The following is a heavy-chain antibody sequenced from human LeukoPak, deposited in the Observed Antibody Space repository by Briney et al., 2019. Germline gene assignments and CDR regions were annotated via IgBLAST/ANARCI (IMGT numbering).Heavy chain of an antibody. CDR2: IKQDGSEK. CDR3: ARGGSYWERNYYYYYMDV. V-gene: IGHV3-7*01. Sequence: GGSLRLSCGASGFTFSSYWMSWVRQAPGKGLEWVANIKQDGSEKYYVDSVKGRFTISRDNAKNSLYLQMNSLRAEDTAVYYCARGGSYWERNYYYYYMDVWGNGTTVTVSS. J-gene: IGHJ6*03. CDR1: GFTFSSYW. D-gene: IGHD1-26*01.